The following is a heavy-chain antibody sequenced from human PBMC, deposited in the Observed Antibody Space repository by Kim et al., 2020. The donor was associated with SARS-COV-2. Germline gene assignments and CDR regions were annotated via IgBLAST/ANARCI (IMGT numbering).Heavy chain of an antibody. Sequence: GGSLRLSCAASGFMFNDYAMHWVRQAPGKSLEWVSLINAAGDRAYYADSVKGRFTISRDNRKNSLFLQMNSLEPDDTALYFCAKVSFYDSTSYYADDSVYFFCYMDVWGKGTLVTVSS. CDR3: AKVSFYDSTSYYADDSVYFFCYMDV. D-gene: IGHD3-22*01. J-gene: IGHJ6*03. CDR1: GFMFNDYA. V-gene: IGHV3-43*02. CDR2: INAAGDRA.